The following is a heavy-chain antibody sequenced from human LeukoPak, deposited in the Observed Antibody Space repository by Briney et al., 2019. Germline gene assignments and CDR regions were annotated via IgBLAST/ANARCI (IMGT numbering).Heavy chain of an antibody. CDR1: GGSISSYY. J-gene: IGHJ4*02. D-gene: IGHD3-22*01. CDR3: ARVGYYDSSGPPDY. CDR2: IYYSGST. V-gene: IGHV4-59*01. Sequence: SETLSLTCTVSGGSISSYYWSWIRQPPGKGLEWIGYIYYSGSTNYNPSLKSRVTISVDTSKNQFSLKLSSVTAADTAVYYCARVGYYDSSGPPDYWGQGTLVTVSS.